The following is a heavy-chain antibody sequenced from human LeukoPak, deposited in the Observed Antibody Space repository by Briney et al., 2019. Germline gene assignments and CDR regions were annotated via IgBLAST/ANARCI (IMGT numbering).Heavy chain of an antibody. CDR2: ISSSSSYI. J-gene: IGHJ6*03. D-gene: IGHD5-18*01. CDR3: ARGTRGYSYGFGMDV. Sequence: GGSLRLSCAASGFTFSSYSMNWVRQAPGKGLEWVSSISSSSSYIYYADSVKGRFTISRDNAKNSLYLQMNSLRAEDTAVYYCARGTRGYSYGFGMDVWGKGTTVTVSS. V-gene: IGHV3-21*01. CDR1: GFTFSSYS.